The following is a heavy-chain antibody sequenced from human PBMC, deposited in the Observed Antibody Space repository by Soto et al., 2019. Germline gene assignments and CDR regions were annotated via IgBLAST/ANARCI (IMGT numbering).Heavy chain of an antibody. V-gene: IGHV3-15*01. CDR3: TTGTAVAKYYFDF. Sequence: EVQLVESGGGLVEPGGSLRLSCAASGFTFNNAWMSWVRQAPGKGLEWVGRIRSRADGETTDYAVPVKGRFTISRDDSKNTLSLQMNSLKTEDTAVYYCTTGTAVAKYYFDFSGQGTLVTVSS. D-gene: IGHD5-18*01. CDR1: GFTFNNAW. J-gene: IGHJ4*02. CDR2: IRSRADGETT.